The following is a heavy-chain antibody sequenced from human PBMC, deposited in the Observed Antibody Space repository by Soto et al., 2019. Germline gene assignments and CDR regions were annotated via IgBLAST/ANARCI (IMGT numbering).Heavy chain of an antibody. CDR1: GFTFSSYG. D-gene: IGHD2-21*01. J-gene: IGHJ6*02. CDR2: IWYDGSNK. Sequence: PGGSLRLSCAASGFTFSSYGMHWVRQAPGKGLEWVAVIWYDGSNKYYADSVKGRFTISRDNSKNTLYLQMNSLRAEDTAVYYCARDKLLDYYYYYGMDVWGQGTTVTVSS. V-gene: IGHV3-33*01. CDR3: ARDKLLDYYYYYGMDV.